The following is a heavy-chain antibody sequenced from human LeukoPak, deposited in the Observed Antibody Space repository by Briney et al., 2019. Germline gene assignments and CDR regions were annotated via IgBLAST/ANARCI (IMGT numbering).Heavy chain of an antibody. V-gene: IGHV1-69*13. CDR3: ARAKRDGYKISLFDY. Sequence: SVKVSCKASGYTFTSYDINWVRQAPGQGLEWMGGIIPIFGTANYAQKFQGRVTITADESTSTAYMELSSLRSEDTAVYYCARAKRDGYKISLFDYWGQGTLVTVSS. CDR1: GYTFTSYD. J-gene: IGHJ4*02. D-gene: IGHD5-24*01. CDR2: IIPIFGTA.